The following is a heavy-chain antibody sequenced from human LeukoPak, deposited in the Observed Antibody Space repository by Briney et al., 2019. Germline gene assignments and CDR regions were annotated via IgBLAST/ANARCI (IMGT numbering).Heavy chain of an antibody. Sequence: GGSLRLSCAASGFTFSSYSMNWVRQAPGKGLEWVSSISSSSSYIYYADSVKGRFTISRDNAKNSLYLQMNSLRAEDTAVYYCARDRDRSGGSLLLYDYYYGMDVWGQGTTVTVSS. V-gene: IGHV3-21*01. J-gene: IGHJ6*02. CDR2: ISSSSSYI. D-gene: IGHD2-15*01. CDR1: GFTFSSYS. CDR3: ARDRDRSGGSLLLYDYYYGMDV.